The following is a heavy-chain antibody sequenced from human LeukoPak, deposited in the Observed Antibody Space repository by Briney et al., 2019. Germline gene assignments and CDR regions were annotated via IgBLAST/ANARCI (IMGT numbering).Heavy chain of an antibody. Sequence: SETLSLTCTVSGGSISSTGYYWDWIRQPPGKGLEWIGNIYYSGINYYNPSLRSRVTISVDTSKNQFSLKVSSVTAADAAVYYCARDDILTGSFGFWGQGTLVTVSS. V-gene: IGHV4-39*02. CDR3: ARDDILTGSFGF. CDR1: GGSISSTGYY. D-gene: IGHD3-9*01. CDR2: IYYSGIN. J-gene: IGHJ4*02.